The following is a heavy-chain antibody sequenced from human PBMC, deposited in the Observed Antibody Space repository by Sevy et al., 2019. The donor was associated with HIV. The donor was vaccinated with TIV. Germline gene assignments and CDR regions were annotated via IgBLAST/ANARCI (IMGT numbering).Heavy chain of an antibody. V-gene: IGHV3-30*04. CDR1: GFTFSGYA. CDR2: ISYDGSIK. CDR3: AREGRDYDYICGTHHSDF. D-gene: IGHD3-16*01. Sequence: GGSLRLSCAASGFTFSGYAMHWVRQAPGKGLEWLAVISYDGSIKYYTDSVKGRFTISRDNTKNTLFLQVNSLRPGDTAVYYCAREGRDYDYICGTHHSDFRAQGTLVTVSS. J-gene: IGHJ4*02.